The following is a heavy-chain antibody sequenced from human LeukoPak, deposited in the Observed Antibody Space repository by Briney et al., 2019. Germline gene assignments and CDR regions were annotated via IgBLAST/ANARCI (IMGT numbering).Heavy chain of an antibody. Sequence: GASVKVSCKASGYTFTSYDINWVRQATGQGLEWMGWMNPNSGNTGYAQKFQGRVTITRDTSTSTVYMELSSLRSEDTAVYYCARAGYSYESSGYSPLDYWGQGTLVTVSS. CDR3: ARAGYSYESSGYSPLDY. J-gene: IGHJ4*02. CDR2: MNPNSGNT. V-gene: IGHV1-8*03. D-gene: IGHD3-22*01. CDR1: GYTFTSYD.